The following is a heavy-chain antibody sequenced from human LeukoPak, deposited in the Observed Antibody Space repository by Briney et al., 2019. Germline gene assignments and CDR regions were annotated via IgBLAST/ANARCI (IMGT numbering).Heavy chain of an antibody. D-gene: IGHD2-15*01. CDR2: IKQDGSEK. J-gene: IGHJ3*02. CDR3: ARVGGGSCYDAFDI. V-gene: IGHV3-7*01. Sequence: PGGSLRLSYAASGFTFSSYWMSWVRQAPGKGLEWVANIKQDGSEKYYVDSVKGRFTISRDNAKNSLYLQMNSLRAEDTAVYYCARVGGGSCYDAFDIWGQGTMVTVSS. CDR1: GFTFSSYW.